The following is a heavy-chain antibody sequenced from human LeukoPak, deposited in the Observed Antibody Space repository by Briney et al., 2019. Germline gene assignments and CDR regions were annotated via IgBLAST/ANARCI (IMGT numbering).Heavy chain of an antibody. CDR1: GFTFSIYG. D-gene: IGHD1-26*01. CDR2: IRYDGSNK. CDR3: AKGESGLVGATFFDY. V-gene: IGHV3-30*02. Sequence: GGSLRLSCAASGFTFSIYGMHWVRQAPGKGLEWVAFIRYDGSNKYYADSVKGRFTISRDNSKNTLYLQMNSLRAEDTAVYYCAKGESGLVGATFFDYWGQGTLVTVSS. J-gene: IGHJ4*02.